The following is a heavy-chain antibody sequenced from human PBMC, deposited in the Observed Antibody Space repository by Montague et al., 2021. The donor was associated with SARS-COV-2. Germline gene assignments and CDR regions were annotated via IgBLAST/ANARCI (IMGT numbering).Heavy chain of an antibody. V-gene: IGHV3-23*01. D-gene: IGHD3-10*01. CDR2: ISGSGGNT. CDR3: AKAPTMVRGVYFDY. Sequence: SLRLSCAASGFYAMSWVRQAPGKGLEWVSVISGSGGNTYYTDSVKGRFTISSDNSKNTLHLQMNSLRAEDTAVYYCAKAPTMVRGVYFDYWGQGTLVTVSS. J-gene: IGHJ4*02. CDR1: GFYA.